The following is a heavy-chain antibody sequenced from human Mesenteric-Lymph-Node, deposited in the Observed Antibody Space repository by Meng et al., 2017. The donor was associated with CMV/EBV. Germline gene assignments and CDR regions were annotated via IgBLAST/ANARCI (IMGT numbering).Heavy chain of an antibody. CDR3: ARRSGSYFGFDY. CDR1: GFTFSSYS. D-gene: IGHD1-26*01. J-gene: IGHJ4*02. CDR2: ISSSSSYI. Sequence: GGSLRLSCAASGFTFSSYSMNWVRQAPGKGLEWVSSISSSSSYIYYADSVKGRFTISRDNAKNSLYLQMNSLRAEDTAVYYCARRSGSYFGFDYWGQGTLVTVSS. V-gene: IGHV3-21*01.